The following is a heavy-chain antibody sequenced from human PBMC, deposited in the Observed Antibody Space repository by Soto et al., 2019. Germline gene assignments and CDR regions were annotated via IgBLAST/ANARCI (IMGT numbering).Heavy chain of an antibody. CDR1: GFTFGTTD. CDR2: IDGSGGIT. V-gene: IGHV3-23*01. D-gene: IGHD3-10*01. Sequence: GGSLRLSCAASGFTFGTTDMSWVRQAPGEGLEWVSTIDGSGGITYSADSVKGRFTISRDNSRNTVYLQMNSLRGDDTALYYCVKNSGWFNTWGQGALVTVSS. J-gene: IGHJ5*02. CDR3: VKNSGWFNT.